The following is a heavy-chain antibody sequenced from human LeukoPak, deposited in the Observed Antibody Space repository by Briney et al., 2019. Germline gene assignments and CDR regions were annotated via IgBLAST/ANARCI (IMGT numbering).Heavy chain of an antibody. CDR3: AKDRFWGYSGYDESGADY. D-gene: IGHD5-12*01. Sequence: PGGSLRLSCAASGFTFSCYAMSWVRQAPGKGLEWVSAISGSGGSTYYADSVKGRFTISRDNSKNTLYLQMNSLRAEDTAVYYCAKDRFWGYSGYDESGADYWGQGTLVTVSS. V-gene: IGHV3-23*01. J-gene: IGHJ4*02. CDR2: ISGSGGST. CDR1: GFTFSCYA.